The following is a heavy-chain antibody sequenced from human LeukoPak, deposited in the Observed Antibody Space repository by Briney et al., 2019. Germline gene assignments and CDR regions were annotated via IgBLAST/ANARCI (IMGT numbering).Heavy chain of an antibody. CDR2: INPNSGGT. CDR3: ARGGLRYFDWLTYYGMDV. J-gene: IGHJ6*02. D-gene: IGHD3-9*01. Sequence: VASVKVSCKASGYTFTGYYMHWVRQAPGQGLEWMGWINPNSGGTNYAQKLQGRVTMTTDTSTSTAYMELRSLRSDDTAVYYCARGGLRYFDWLTYYGMDVWGQGTTVTVSS. V-gene: IGHV1-2*02. CDR1: GYTFTGYY.